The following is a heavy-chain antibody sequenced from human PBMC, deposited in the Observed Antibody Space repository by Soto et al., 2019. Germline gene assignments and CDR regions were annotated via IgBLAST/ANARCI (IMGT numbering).Heavy chain of an antibody. D-gene: IGHD2-2*01. CDR2: IYHSGST. Sequence: QVQLQESGPGLVKPSGTLSLTCAVSGGSISSSNWWSWVHQPPGKGLEWIGEIYHSGSTNYNPSLKSRVTISVDKSKNQFSLKLSSVTAADTAVYYCARGRVIVVVPAAISAANWFDPWGQGTLVTVSS. V-gene: IGHV4-4*02. CDR3: ARGRVIVVVPAAISAANWFDP. CDR1: GGSISSSNW. J-gene: IGHJ5*02.